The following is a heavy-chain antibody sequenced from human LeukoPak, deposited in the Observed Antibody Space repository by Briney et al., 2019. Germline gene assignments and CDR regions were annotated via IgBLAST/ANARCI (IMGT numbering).Heavy chain of an antibody. Sequence: ASVKVSCKASGGTFSSYAISWVRQAPGQGLEWMGIINPSGGSTSYAQKFQGRVTMTRDTSTSTVYMELSSLRSEDTAVYYCVRDGYNLRILDNWGQGTLVTVSS. CDR2: INPSGGST. CDR1: GGTFSSYA. J-gene: IGHJ4*02. D-gene: IGHD5-24*01. V-gene: IGHV1-46*01. CDR3: VRDGYNLRILDN.